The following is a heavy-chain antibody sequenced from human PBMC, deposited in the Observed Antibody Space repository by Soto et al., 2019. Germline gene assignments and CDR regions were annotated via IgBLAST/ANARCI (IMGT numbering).Heavy chain of an antibody. D-gene: IGHD3-10*01. J-gene: IGHJ6*03. CDR3: ARDGAYYGLDYYYYMDV. V-gene: IGHV1-46*03. CDR2: INPSGGST. CDR1: GYTFTSYY. Sequence: QVQLVQSGAGVKKPGASVKVSCKASGYTFTSYYMHWVRQAPGQGLEWMGIINPSGGSTSYAQKFQGRVTMTRDTSTSTVYMELSSLRSEDTAVYYCARDGAYYGLDYYYYMDVWGKGTTVTVSS.